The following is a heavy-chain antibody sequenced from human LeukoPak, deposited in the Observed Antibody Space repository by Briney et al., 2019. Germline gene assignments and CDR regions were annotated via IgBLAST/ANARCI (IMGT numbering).Heavy chain of an antibody. D-gene: IGHD3-22*01. CDR3: ARDYYDSSGYPDY. J-gene: IGHJ4*02. CDR2: IWYDGSNK. V-gene: IGHV3-33*01. Sequence: PGGSLRLSCAASGFTFSSYGMHWVRQAPGKGLVWVAVIWYDGSNKYYADSVKGRFTISRDNSKNTLYLQMNSLRAEDTAVYYCARDYYDSSGYPDYWGQGTLVTVSS. CDR1: GFTFSSYG.